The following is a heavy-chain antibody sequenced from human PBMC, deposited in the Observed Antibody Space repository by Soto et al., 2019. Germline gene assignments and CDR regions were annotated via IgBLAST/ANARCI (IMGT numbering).Heavy chain of an antibody. CDR1: GGTFSSYA. V-gene: IGHV1-69*13. Sequence: SVKVSCKASGGTFSSYAISWVRQAPGQGLEWMGGIIPIFGTANYAQKFQGRVTITADESTSTAYMELSSLRSEDTAVYYCARTFNWNDDYYYYGMDVWGQGTTVTVSS. CDR3: ARTFNWNDDYYYYGMDV. CDR2: IIPIFGTA. D-gene: IGHD1-20*01. J-gene: IGHJ6*02.